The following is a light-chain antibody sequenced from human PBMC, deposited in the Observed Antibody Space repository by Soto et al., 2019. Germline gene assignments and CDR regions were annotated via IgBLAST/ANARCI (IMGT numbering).Light chain of an antibody. Sequence: QSALTQPRSVSGSPGQSVTISCTGTSSDVGGYNYVSWYQQHPGKAPKLMIYDVSKRPSGVPDRFSGSKSGNTASLTISGLQAEDEADYYCCSYAGSYTFGVFGGRTKLTVL. V-gene: IGLV2-11*01. J-gene: IGLJ2*01. CDR2: DVS. CDR1: SSDVGGYNY. CDR3: CSYAGSYTFGV.